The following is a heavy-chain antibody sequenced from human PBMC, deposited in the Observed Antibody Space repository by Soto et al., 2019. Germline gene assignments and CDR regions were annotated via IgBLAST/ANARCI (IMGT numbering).Heavy chain of an antibody. D-gene: IGHD6-13*01. Sequence: GASVKVSCKASGYDFTAYDINWVRQASGQGLEWMGWMNPINGATGSARRFQGRVSMTRSTATATAYLELTSLRSDDSAVYYCGRGPSPREPAGGTPYYYAMDVWGQGTTVTVS. CDR2: MNPINGAT. J-gene: IGHJ6*02. V-gene: IGHV1-8*02. CDR1: GYDFTAYD. CDR3: GRGPSPREPAGGTPYYYAMDV.